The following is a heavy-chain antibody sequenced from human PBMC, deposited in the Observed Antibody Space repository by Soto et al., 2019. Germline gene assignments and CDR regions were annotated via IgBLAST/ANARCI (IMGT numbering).Heavy chain of an antibody. CDR2: ISGSGGST. CDR1: GFTFSSYA. D-gene: IGHD3-3*01. Sequence: GGSLRLSCAASGFTFSSYAMSWVRQAPGKGLEWVSAISGSGGSTYYADSVKGRFTISRDNSKNTLYLQMNSLRAEDTAVYYCAKQGGFWSGYYPHYYYYYMDVWGKGTTVTVSS. CDR3: AKQGGFWSGYYPHYYYYYMDV. J-gene: IGHJ6*03. V-gene: IGHV3-23*01.